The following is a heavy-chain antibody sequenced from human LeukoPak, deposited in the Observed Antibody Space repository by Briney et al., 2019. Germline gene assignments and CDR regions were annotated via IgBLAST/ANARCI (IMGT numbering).Heavy chain of an antibody. CDR1: GYTFTGYY. J-gene: IGHJ3*02. V-gene: IGHV1-2*02. D-gene: IGHD3-3*01. Sequence: ASVKVSCKASGYTFTGYYMHWVRQAPGQGLEWMGWINPNSGGTNYAQKFQGRVTMTRDTSISTAYMELSRLRSDDTAVYYCARDRSILSNAFDIWGQGTMVTVSS. CDR2: INPNSGGT. CDR3: ARDRSILSNAFDI.